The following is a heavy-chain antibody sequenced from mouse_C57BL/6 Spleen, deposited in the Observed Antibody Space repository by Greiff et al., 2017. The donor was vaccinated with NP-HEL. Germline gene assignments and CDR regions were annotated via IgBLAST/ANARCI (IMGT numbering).Heavy chain of an antibody. D-gene: IGHD3-2*02. CDR2: IYPGDGDT. CDR3: ARSGDQAPLGY. V-gene: IGHV1-80*01. Sequence: QVQLQQSGAELVKPGASVKISCKASGYAFSSYWMNWVKQRPGKGLEWIGQIYPGDGDTNYNGKFKGKATLTADKSSSTAYMQLSSLTSEDSAVYFCARSGDQAPLGYWGQGTTLTVSS. CDR1: GYAFSSYW. J-gene: IGHJ2*01.